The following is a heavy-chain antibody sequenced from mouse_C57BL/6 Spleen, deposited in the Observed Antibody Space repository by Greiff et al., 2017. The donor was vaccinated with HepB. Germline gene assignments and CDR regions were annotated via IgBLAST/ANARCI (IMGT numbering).Heavy chain of an antibody. CDR2: ISNVAYSI. V-gene: IGHV5-15*01. CDR3: AKHETGGYFDY. J-gene: IGHJ2*01. CDR1: GFTFSDYG. Sequence: EVQLVESGGGLVQPGGSLKLSCAASGFTFSDYGMAWVRQAPRKGPEWVAFISNVAYSIYYADTVTGRFPVSRENAKNTLYLEMSSLRSEDTAMYYCAKHETGGYFDYWGQGTTLTVSS.